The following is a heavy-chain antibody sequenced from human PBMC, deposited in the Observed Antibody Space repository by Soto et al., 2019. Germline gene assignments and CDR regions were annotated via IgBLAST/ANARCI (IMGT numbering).Heavy chain of an antibody. CDR2: IYDNGST. V-gene: IGHV4-59*01. D-gene: IGHD3-10*01. CDR1: GGSISRYY. Sequence: PSETLSLTCTVSGGSISRYYWSWIRQPPGKGLEWIGYIYDNGSTRYNPSLKSRVTISADTSKNQFSLKLSSATAAATAVSYCARAPTYSDGSGSPHYVYALDAWGQGNTVTVSS. CDR3: ARAPTYSDGSGSPHYVYALDA. J-gene: IGHJ6*01.